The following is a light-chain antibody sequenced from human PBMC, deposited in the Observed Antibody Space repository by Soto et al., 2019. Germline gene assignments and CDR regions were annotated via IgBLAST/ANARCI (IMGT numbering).Light chain of an antibody. Sequence: EIVLTQSPGTLSLSPGEGATLSCRASQSVSTNIFAWYQQKPGQAPRLLIYGASTRATGIPDRFSGSGSGTDFTLTTSRLEPEDFAVYYCQQYGRTSWTFGQGTKVDIK. CDR2: GAS. V-gene: IGKV3-20*01. CDR3: QQYGRTSWT. J-gene: IGKJ1*01. CDR1: QSVSTNI.